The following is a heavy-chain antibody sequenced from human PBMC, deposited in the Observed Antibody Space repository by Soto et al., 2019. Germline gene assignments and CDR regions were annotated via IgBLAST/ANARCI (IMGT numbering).Heavy chain of an antibody. D-gene: IGHD1-26*01. Sequence: SETLSLTCAVYGGSFSGYYWSWIRQPPGKGLEWIGEINHSGSTNYNPSLKSRVNISVDTSKNQFSLKLSSVTAADTAVYYCAREDYYHHWFDPWGQGTLVTVSS. CDR2: INHSGST. V-gene: IGHV4-34*01. CDR3: AREDYYHHWFDP. J-gene: IGHJ5*02. CDR1: GGSFSGYY.